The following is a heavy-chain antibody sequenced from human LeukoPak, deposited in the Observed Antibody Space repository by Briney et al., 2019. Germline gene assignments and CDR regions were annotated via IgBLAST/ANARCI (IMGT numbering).Heavy chain of an antibody. Sequence: SETLSLTCTVSGGSVSSGSYYWSWIRQPPGKGLEWIGYIYYSGGTNYNPSLKSRVTIPIDTSKNQFSLKLSSVTAADTAVFYCARGGGYSYGYAFDIWGQGTMVTVS. CDR1: GGSVSSGSYY. D-gene: IGHD5-18*01. J-gene: IGHJ3*02. CDR2: IYYSGGT. CDR3: ARGGGYSYGYAFDI. V-gene: IGHV4-61*01.